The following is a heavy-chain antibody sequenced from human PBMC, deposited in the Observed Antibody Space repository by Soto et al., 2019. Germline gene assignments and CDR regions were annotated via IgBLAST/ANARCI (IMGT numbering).Heavy chain of an antibody. J-gene: IGHJ4*02. CDR1: GFTVSSNY. Sequence: GGSLRLSCAASGFTVSSNYMSWVRQAPGKGLEWVSVIYSGGSTYYADSVKGRFTISRDNSKNTLYLQMNSLRAEDTAVYYCAKAYSYGLIAVAGTRFFDYWGQGTLVTVSS. D-gene: IGHD6-19*01. CDR3: AKAYSYGLIAVAGTRFFDY. V-gene: IGHV3-53*05. CDR2: IYSGGST.